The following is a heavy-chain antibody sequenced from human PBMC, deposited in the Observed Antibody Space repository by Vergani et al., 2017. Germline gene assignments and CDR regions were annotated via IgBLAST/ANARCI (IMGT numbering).Heavy chain of an antibody. CDR2: IYYSGST. J-gene: IGHJ4*02. CDR3: ARTPVFIVGATGVDY. V-gene: IGHV4-31*03. D-gene: IGHD1-26*01. CDR1: GGSISSGGYY. Sequence: QVQLQESGPGLVKPSQTLSLTCTVSGGSISSGGYYWSWIRQHPGKGLEWIGYIYYSGSTYYNPSLKSRVTLSVDTSKNQFSLKLSSVTAADTAVYYCARTPVFIVGATGVDYWGQGTLVTVSS.